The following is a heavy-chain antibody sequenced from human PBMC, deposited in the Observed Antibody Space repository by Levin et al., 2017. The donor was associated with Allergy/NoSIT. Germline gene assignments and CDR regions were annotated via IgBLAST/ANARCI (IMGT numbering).Heavy chain of an antibody. D-gene: IGHD2-2*01. CDR2: ILNDGTT. V-gene: IGHV3-74*01. CDR3: ARGGCDRTSCLDH. Sequence: HPGGSLRLSCTASAFTFRNYYMHWVRQAPGMGLVWVSNILNDGTTNYADSVKGRFTISRDNAKNTLYLQMNSLGEEDTAVYFCARGGCDRTSCLDHWRQGILVTVSS. J-gene: IGHJ4*02. CDR1: AFTFRNYY.